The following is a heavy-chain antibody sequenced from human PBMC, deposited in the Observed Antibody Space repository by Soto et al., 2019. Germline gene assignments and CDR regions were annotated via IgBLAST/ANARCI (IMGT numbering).Heavy chain of an antibody. J-gene: IGHJ3*02. CDR1: GFTFISYE. CDR3: ARDSIVTTHAFDI. V-gene: IGHV3-48*03. Sequence: PGGSLRLSCAASGFTFISYEMNWVRQAPGKGLEWVSYISSSGSTIYYADSVKGRFTISRDNAKNSLYLQMNSLRAEDTAVYYCARDSIVTTHAFDIWGQGTMVTVSS. D-gene: IGHD5-12*01. CDR2: ISSSGSTI.